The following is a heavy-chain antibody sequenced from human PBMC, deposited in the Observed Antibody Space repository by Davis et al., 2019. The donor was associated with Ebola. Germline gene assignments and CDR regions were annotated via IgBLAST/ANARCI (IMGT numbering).Heavy chain of an antibody. D-gene: IGHD5-24*01. CDR2: IYHSGST. CDR1: GGSISSSSYY. J-gene: IGHJ4*02. V-gene: IGHV4-39*07. CDR3: ARGRDYYFDS. Sequence: MPGGSLRLSCTVSGGSISSSSYYWGWIRQPPGKGLEWIGSIYHSGSTYYNPSLKSRVTISVDTSKNQFSLKLSSVTAADTAVYYCARGRDYYFDSWGQGTLVTVSS.